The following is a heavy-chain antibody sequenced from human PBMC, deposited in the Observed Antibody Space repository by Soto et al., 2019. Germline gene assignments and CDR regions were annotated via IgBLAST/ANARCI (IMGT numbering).Heavy chain of an antibody. CDR1: GGTFSSYT. J-gene: IGHJ3*02. V-gene: IGHV1-69*02. D-gene: IGHD5-12*01. CDR3: ARDTDFSYGGYDSWGVGAFDI. CDR2: IIPILGIA. Sequence: QVQLVQSGAEVKKPGSSVKVSCKASGGTFSSYTISWVRQAPGQGLEWMGRIIPILGIANYAQKFQGRVRITAEKSTGTAYMELGSLGSEDTAVYYCARDTDFSYGGYDSWGVGAFDIWGQGTMVTVSS.